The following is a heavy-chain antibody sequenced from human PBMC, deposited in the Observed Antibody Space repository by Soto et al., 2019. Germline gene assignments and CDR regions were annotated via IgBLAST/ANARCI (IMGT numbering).Heavy chain of an antibody. J-gene: IGHJ6*02. V-gene: IGHV4-30-4*01. CDR2: IYYSGST. Sequence: SETLSLTCTVSGGSVSSGDYYWSWIRQPPGKGLEWIGYIYYSGSTYYNPSLKSRVTISVDTSKNQFSLKLSSVTAADTAVYYCARDVVSGAVAASRPYYYGMDVWGQGTTVTVSS. CDR1: GGSVSSGDYY. CDR3: ARDVVSGAVAASRPYYYGMDV. D-gene: IGHD6-19*01.